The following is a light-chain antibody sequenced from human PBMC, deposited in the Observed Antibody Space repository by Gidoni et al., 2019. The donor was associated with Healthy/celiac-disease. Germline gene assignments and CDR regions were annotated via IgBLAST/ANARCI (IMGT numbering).Light chain of an antibody. V-gene: IGKV4-1*01. J-gene: IGKJ2*01. CDR3: QQYYSTPYT. CDR1: QSVLYSSNNKNY. CDR2: WAS. Sequence: DIVMTQSPDSLAVSLGERATSNCKSSQSVLYSSNNKNYLDWYQQKPGQPPKLLIYWASTRESGVPDRFSGSGSGTDSTLTISSLQAEDVAVYYCQQYYSTPYTFGQGTKLEIK.